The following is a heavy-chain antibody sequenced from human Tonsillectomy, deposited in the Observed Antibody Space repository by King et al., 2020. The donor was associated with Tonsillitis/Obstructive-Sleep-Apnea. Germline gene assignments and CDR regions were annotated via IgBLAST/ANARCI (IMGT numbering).Heavy chain of an antibody. CDR3: ARADSRRRWSSY. D-gene: IGHD4/OR15-4a*01. CDR1: GGSISSYY. Sequence: VQLQESGPGLVKPSETLSLTCTVSGGSISSYYWSWIRQPPGKGLEWIGYIYYSGSTNYNPSLKSRVTISVDTSKNQFSLKLSSVTAADTAVYYCARADSRRRWSSYWGQGTLVTVSS. CDR2: IYYSGST. J-gene: IGHJ4*02. V-gene: IGHV4-59*01.